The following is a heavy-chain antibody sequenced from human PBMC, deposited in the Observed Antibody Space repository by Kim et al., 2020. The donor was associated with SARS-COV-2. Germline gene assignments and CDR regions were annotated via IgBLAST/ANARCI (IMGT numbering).Heavy chain of an antibody. D-gene: IGHD6-19*01. Sequence: GGSLRLSCAASGFTFSSYWMHWVRQAPGKGLVWVSRINSHGSTTSYGDSVKGRFTLSRDNAKNTLYLQMNSLRGEDTAVYYCARRAYTSGWWYFDYWGQG. V-gene: IGHV3-74*01. CDR1: GFTFSSYW. CDR2: INSHGSTT. CDR3: ARRAYTSGWWYFDY. J-gene: IGHJ4*02.